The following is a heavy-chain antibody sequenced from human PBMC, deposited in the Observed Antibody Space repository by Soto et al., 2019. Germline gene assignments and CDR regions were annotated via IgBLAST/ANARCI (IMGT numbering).Heavy chain of an antibody. CDR1: GFTFSSYA. CDR2: ISSNGGST. J-gene: IGHJ4*02. Sequence: EVQLVESGGGLVQPGGSLRLSCAAAGFTFSSYAMHWVRQAPGKVLEYVSAISSNGGSTYYANSVKGRFTISRDNSKNTLYLQMGRLRAEDMAVYYCATGEAVAGTNFDYWGQGTLVTVSS. V-gene: IGHV3-64*01. CDR3: ATGEAVAGTNFDY. D-gene: IGHD6-19*01.